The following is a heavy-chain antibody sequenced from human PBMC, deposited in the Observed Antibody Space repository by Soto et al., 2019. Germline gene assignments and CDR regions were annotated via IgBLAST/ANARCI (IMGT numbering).Heavy chain of an antibody. CDR1: GYTFTSYG. CDR2: ISGYNGNT. V-gene: IGHV1-18*01. Sequence: QVQLVQSGAEVKKPGASVKVSCKASGYTFTSYGICWVRQAPGQGLEWMGWISGYNGNTNYAQNLQGRVTMTTDTSTSTVYMELRSLRSDDTAVYYCATRCSSTRCLDFWGRGTLVIVSS. CDR3: ATRCSSTRCLDF. J-gene: IGHJ2*01. D-gene: IGHD2-2*01.